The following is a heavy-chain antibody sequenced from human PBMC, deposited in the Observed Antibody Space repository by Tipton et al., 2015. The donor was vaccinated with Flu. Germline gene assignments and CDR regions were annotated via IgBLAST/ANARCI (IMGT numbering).Heavy chain of an antibody. D-gene: IGHD2-2*01. CDR3: ARDPSLGMPEYFDY. CDR2: IYVTGSP. CDR1: GASMNHYY. Sequence: TLSLTCTVSGASMNHYYRTYIRQPAGKGLEWIGRIYVTGSPNYNPSLQGRVSMSVDRSKNQFSLNLKSVTAADTAVYYCARDPSLGMPEYFDYWGQGTLVTASS. J-gene: IGHJ4*02. V-gene: IGHV4-4*07.